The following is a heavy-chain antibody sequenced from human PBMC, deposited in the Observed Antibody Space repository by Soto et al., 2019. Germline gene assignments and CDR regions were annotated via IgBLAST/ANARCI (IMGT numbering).Heavy chain of an antibody. Sequence: XGSLILSCSAAGFTFSSYAMHWVRQAPGKGLEYVSAISSNGGSTYYADSVKGRFTISRDNSKNTLYLQMNSLRAEDTAVYYCARQFYYYDSSAKGGFDYWGQGTLVTVSS. D-gene: IGHD3-22*01. CDR3: ARQFYYYDSSAKGGFDY. CDR1: GFTFSSYA. V-gene: IGHV3-64*04. J-gene: IGHJ4*02. CDR2: ISSNGGST.